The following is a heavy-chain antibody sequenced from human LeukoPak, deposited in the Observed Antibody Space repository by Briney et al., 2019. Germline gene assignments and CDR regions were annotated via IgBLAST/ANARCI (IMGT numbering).Heavy chain of an antibody. Sequence: SSETLSLTCTVSGGSISSYYRSWIRQPAGKGLEWIGRIYTSGSTNYNPSLKSRVTMSVDTSKNQFSLKLSSVTAADTAVYYCARDGVLLWFGEEANWFDPWGQGTLVTVSS. D-gene: IGHD3-10*01. CDR3: ARDGVLLWFGEEANWFDP. J-gene: IGHJ5*02. V-gene: IGHV4-4*07. CDR2: IYTSGST. CDR1: GGSISSYY.